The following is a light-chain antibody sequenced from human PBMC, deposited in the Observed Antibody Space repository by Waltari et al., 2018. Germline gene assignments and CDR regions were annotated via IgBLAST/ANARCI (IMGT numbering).Light chain of an antibody. CDR3: QQYNQWPIT. CDR2: DAS. CDR1: QSINNK. J-gene: IGKJ5*01. V-gene: IGKV3-15*01. Sequence: EIVMTQSPATLSVSPGERVTLSCTASQSINNKLAWYQQKPGQAPRLLIHDASTVATGIPARFSGSGSGTEFTLTISSMQSEDFVVYYCQQYNQWPITFGQGTRLEIK.